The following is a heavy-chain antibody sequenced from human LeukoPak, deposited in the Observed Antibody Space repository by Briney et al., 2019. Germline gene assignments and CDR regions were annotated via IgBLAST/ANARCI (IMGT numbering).Heavy chain of an antibody. CDR3: ARHEVASSYYFDY. Sequence: SGTLSLTCTVSGGSISSSSYYWGWIRQPPGKGLEWIGSIYYSGSTYYNPSLKSRVTISVDTSKNQFSLKLSSVTAADTAVYYCARHEVASSYYFDYWGQGTLVTVSS. V-gene: IGHV4-39*01. CDR1: GGSISSSSYY. D-gene: IGHD6-13*01. CDR2: IYYSGST. J-gene: IGHJ4*02.